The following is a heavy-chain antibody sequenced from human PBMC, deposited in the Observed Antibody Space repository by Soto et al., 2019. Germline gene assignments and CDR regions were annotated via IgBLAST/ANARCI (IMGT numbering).Heavy chain of an antibody. V-gene: IGHV1-69*02. CDR1: GGTFTTHT. CDR2: IFPVLDIA. CDR3: AHIPSGYCSDNRCGF. Sequence: QVQLVQSGAEVREPGSSVKLSCKASGGTFTTHTISWVRQAPGQGLEWVGRIFPVLDIANYAQKFQGRVTITADKSTGTAYMYLGSLRSEDTAMYYCAHIPSGYCSDNRCGFWGQGALVTVSS. D-gene: IGHD2-15*01. J-gene: IGHJ4*02.